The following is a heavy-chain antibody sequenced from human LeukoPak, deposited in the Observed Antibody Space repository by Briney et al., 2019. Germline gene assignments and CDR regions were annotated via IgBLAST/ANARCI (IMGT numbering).Heavy chain of an antibody. J-gene: IGHJ6*02. Sequence: PGGSLRLSCAASGFTFDDYAMHWVRQAPGKGLEWVSGISWNSGSIGYADSVKGRFTISRDNAKNSLYLQMNSLRAEDTALYYCAKDNQYYYYYGMDVWGQGTTVTVSS. CDR3: AKDNQYYYYYGMDV. CDR1: GFTFDDYA. CDR2: ISWNSGSI. V-gene: IGHV3-9*01.